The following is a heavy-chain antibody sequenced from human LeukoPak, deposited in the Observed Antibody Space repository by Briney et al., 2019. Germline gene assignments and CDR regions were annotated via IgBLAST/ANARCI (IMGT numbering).Heavy chain of an antibody. CDR1: GFTFNDYA. CDR3: AKVNSFKIGWKSPIDS. D-gene: IGHD4-23*01. V-gene: IGHV3-23*01. J-gene: IGHJ4*02. Sequence: GGSLRLSRAASGFTFNDYAMAWVRQGPGKGLEWVSSITGGGGTTYYADSVRGRFTFSRDNSENTLYLQMNSLRAEDTATYYCAKVNSFKIGWKSPIDSWGQGTLVTVSS. CDR2: ITGGGGTT.